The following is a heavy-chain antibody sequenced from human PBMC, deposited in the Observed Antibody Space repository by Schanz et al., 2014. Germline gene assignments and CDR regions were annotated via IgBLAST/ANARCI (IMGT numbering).Heavy chain of an antibody. CDR1: GLNFDYYG. Sequence: EVQLVESGGGLVQPGRSLRLSCATSGLNFDYYGMHWVRQAPGKGLEWVSSISSTSSYIFYADSVKGRFTISRDNAKNSLYLQMNSLRAEDTAVYYCVPMSIAAHWGQGTLVTVSS. CDR2: ISSTSSYI. V-gene: IGHV3-21*01. CDR3: VPMSIAAH. J-gene: IGHJ4*02. D-gene: IGHD6-6*01.